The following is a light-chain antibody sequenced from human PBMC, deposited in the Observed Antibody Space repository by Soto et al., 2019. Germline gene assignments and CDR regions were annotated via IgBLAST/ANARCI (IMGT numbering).Light chain of an antibody. V-gene: IGLV2-8*01. CDR1: SSDVGAFDS. CDR3: SSYAGHNNYV. CDR2: EVS. J-gene: IGLJ1*01. Sequence: QSALTQPPSASGSLGQSVTISCIGSSSDVGAFDSVSWYQQHPHKAPQIIIYEVSKRPSGVPDRFSGSKSGNTASLTVSGLQADDEADYFCSSYAGHNNYVFGTGTK.